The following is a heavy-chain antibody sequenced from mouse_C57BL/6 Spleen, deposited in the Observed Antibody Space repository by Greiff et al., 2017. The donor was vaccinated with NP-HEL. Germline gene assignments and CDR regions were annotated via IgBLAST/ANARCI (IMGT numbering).Heavy chain of an antibody. V-gene: IGHV10-1*01. CDR1: GFSFNTYA. CDR2: IRSKSNNYAT. J-gene: IGHJ4*01. Sequence: VQLKESGGGLVQPKGSLKLSCAASGFSFNTYAMNWVRQAPGKGLEWVACIRSKSNNYATYYADSVKDRFTISRDDSESMLYLQMNNLKTEDTAMYYCVRGDGGMDYWGQGTSVTVSS. CDR3: VRGDGGMDY. D-gene: IGHD3-3*01.